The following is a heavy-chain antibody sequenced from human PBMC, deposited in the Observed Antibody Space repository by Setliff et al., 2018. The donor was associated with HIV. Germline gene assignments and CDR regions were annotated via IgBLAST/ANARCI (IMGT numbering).Heavy chain of an antibody. V-gene: IGHV3-23*01. Sequence: PSETLSLSCAASGFTFSSYAMSWVRQAPGKGLEWVSVISGSGGNTYYADSVKGRFTISRDNSKNTLYLQMNRLRVEDTAVYYCAKDGISGGAYPPYYFDYWGQGTLVTVSS. D-gene: IGHD2-15*01. J-gene: IGHJ4*02. CDR3: AKDGISGGAYPPYYFDY. CDR2: ISGSGGNT. CDR1: GFTFSSYA.